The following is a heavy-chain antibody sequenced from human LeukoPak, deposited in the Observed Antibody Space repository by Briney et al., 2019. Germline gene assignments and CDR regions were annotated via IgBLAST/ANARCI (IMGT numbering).Heavy chain of an antibody. V-gene: IGHV3-23*01. CDR3: AKSPLDIVLVVYAKYYFDY. Sequence: PGGSLRLSCAASGFTFSSYAMSWVRQAPGEGLEWVSALSGSVGSTYYADSVKGRFTISRDNSKNTLYLQMNSLRAEDTAVYYCAKSPLDIVLVVYAKYYFDYWGQGTLVTVSS. CDR1: GFTFSSYA. D-gene: IGHD2-8*02. CDR2: LSGSVGST. J-gene: IGHJ4*02.